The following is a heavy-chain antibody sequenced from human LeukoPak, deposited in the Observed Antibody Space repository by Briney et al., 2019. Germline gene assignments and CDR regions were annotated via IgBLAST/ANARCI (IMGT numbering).Heavy chain of an antibody. V-gene: IGHV3-9*01. Sequence: GRSLRLSCAASGFTFDDYAMHWVRQAPGKGLEWVSGISWNSGSIGYADSVKGRFTISRDNAKNSLYLQMNSLRAEDTALYYCAKDGGDYGDYEYFQHWGQGTLVTVSS. J-gene: IGHJ1*01. D-gene: IGHD4-17*01. CDR3: AKDGGDYGDYEYFQH. CDR1: GFTFDDYA. CDR2: ISWNSGSI.